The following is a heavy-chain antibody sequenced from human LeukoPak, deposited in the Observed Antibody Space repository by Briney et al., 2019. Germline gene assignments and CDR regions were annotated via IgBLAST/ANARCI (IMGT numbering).Heavy chain of an antibody. Sequence: SETLSLTCTASGGSISSYYWSWIRQPPGKGLEWIGYIYYSGSTNYNPSLKSRVTISVDTSKNQFSLKLSSGPAAETAVYYCGRGAEGYYYYGMDVWGQGTTVTVSS. D-gene: IGHD1-26*01. CDR3: GRGAEGYYYYGMDV. V-gene: IGHV4-59*01. CDR2: IYYSGST. CDR1: GGSISSYY. J-gene: IGHJ6*02.